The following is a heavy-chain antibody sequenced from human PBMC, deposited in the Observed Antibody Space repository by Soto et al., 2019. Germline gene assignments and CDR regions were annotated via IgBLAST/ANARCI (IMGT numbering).Heavy chain of an antibody. D-gene: IGHD3-10*02. CDR2: IFYSGST. J-gene: IGHJ5*01. Sequence: QVQLQESGPGLVKPSETLSLTCTVSGGSISSYYWSWIRQPPGKGLEWIGFIFYSGSTSYNPSLKSRATISIDTSEYQFSLKLNSVTAAETAVYYCASMIGDPVLSCDSWGQGTLVAVSS. CDR3: ASMIGDPVLSCDS. CDR1: GGSISSYY. V-gene: IGHV4-59*01.